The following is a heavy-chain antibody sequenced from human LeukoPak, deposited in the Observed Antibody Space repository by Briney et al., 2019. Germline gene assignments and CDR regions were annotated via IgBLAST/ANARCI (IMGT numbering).Heavy chain of an antibody. CDR2: IYHSGNT. CDR1: GYSISSGYY. D-gene: IGHD2-21*02. CDR3: AMMTIHGDSVL. J-gene: IGHJ4*02. V-gene: IGHV4-38-2*02. Sequence: SETLSLTCSVSGYSISSGYYWGWIRQSPGKGLEWIGSIYHSGNTFYNPSLKSRVTISVDTSKSQFSLRLTSVTAADTAVYYCAMMTIHGDSVLWGQGSLVTVSS.